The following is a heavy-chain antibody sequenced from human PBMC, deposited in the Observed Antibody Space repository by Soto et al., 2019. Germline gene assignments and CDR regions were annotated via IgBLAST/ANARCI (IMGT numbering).Heavy chain of an antibody. CDR1: VFTFSNAW. J-gene: IGHJ6*02. V-gene: IGHV3-15*01. CDR2: IKRKVDCATP. D-gene: IGHD2-15*01. CDR3: TKLSHLYCDGMEV. Sequence: PGGSLRLSCAASVFTFSNAWMNLVRQGPGKGLEWLGRIKRKVDCATPDYGAATKGRFNISRDDLKNRLYLQMNSLKPDDTAVYYCTKLSHLYCDGMEVWGQGTTVTVSS.